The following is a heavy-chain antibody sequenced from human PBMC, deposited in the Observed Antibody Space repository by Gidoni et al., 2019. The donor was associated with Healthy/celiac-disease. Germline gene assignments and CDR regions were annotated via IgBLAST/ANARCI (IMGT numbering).Heavy chain of an antibody. Sequence: QVQLVESGGGVVQPGRSLRLSCAASGFTFSSYAMHWVRQAPGKGLEWVAVISYDGSNKYYADSVKGRFTISRDNSKNTLYLQMNSLRAEDTAVYYCARVRAVQLWRFDYWGQGTLVTVSS. V-gene: IGHV3-30-3*01. CDR2: ISYDGSNK. D-gene: IGHD5-18*01. CDR3: ARVRAVQLWRFDY. CDR1: GFTFSSYA. J-gene: IGHJ4*02.